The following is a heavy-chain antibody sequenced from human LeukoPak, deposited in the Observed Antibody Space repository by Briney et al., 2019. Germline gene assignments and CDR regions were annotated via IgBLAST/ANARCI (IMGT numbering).Heavy chain of an antibody. Sequence: GGSLRLSCAASGFTFSSYAMHWVRQAPGKGLEYVSAISSNGGSTYYANSVKGRFTISRDNSKNTLYLQMGSLRAEDMAVYYCARASIRVYYDPAAFDIWGQGTMVTVSS. CDR2: ISSNGGST. CDR3: ARASIRVYYDPAAFDI. J-gene: IGHJ3*02. D-gene: IGHD3-22*01. V-gene: IGHV3-64*01. CDR1: GFTFSSYA.